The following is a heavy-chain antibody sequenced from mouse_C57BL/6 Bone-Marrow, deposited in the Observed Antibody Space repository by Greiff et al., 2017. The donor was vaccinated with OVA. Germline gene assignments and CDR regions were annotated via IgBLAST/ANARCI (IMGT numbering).Heavy chain of an antibody. V-gene: IGHV1-75*01. D-gene: IGHD1-1*01. CDR3: AREGDYGSSYENYFDY. CDR2: IFPGSGST. J-gene: IGHJ2*01. Sequence: VKLMESGPELVKPGASVKISCKASGYTFTDYYINWVKQRPGQGLEWIGWIFPGSGSTYYNEKFKGKATLTVDKSSSTAYMLLSSLTSEDSAVYFCAREGDYGSSYENYFDYWGQGTTLTVSS. CDR1: GYTFTDYY.